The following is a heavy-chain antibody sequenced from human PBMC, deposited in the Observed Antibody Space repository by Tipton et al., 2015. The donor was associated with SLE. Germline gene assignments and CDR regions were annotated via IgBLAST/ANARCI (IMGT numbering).Heavy chain of an antibody. D-gene: IGHD3-3*01. CDR1: GFTFGDYA. CDR2: IRRKGYGGTT. V-gene: IGHV3-49*03. Sequence: SLRLSCTASGFTFGDYAMTWIRQAPGKGLEGVGFIRRKGYGGTTEYAASVKGRLTISRDDSKSIAYLQMNSLKTGDTAVYYCTRDRAHYYDFWSGYISPFYSWGQGTLFPVSS. J-gene: IGHJ4*02. CDR3: TRDRAHYYDFWSGYISPFYS.